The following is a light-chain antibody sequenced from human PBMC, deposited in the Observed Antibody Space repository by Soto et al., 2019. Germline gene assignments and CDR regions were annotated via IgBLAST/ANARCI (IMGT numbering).Light chain of an antibody. V-gene: IGLV1-40*01. CDR1: RSNIGAGYD. CDR3: ESYDNSLSISV. J-gene: IGLJ2*01. CDR2: GNS. Sequence: QSVLTQPPSVSGAPGQRVTISCTGGRSNIGAGYDVHWYRLLPGTAPKLIMSGNSNRPSGVPDRLTGSKSGTSASLAFNGLQAEDEADYYCESYDNSLSISVFGGGTKVTVL.